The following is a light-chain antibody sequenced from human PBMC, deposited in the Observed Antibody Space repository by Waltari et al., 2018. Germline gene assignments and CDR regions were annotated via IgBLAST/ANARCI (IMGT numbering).Light chain of an antibody. Sequence: DIVQNHSPDSLAVSLGERATINCKSSQRVLFSSNSEHYLAWYQQKPGQPPTLLIYWASTRESGVPDLFSGSGSGTDFTLTISSLQAEDVAVYYCQQYYSIPRSFGQGTKLEIK. J-gene: IGKJ2*03. CDR2: WAS. V-gene: IGKV4-1*01. CDR3: QQYYSIPRS. CDR1: QRVLFSSNSEHY.